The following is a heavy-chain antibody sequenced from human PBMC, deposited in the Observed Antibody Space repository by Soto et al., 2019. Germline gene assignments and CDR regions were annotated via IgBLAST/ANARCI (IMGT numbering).Heavy chain of an antibody. CDR2: MNHNSGNT. V-gene: IGHV1-8*01. CDR3: ARTLYGDNVDY. CDR1: GYTFTSYD. Sequence: QVQLVQSGAEVKKPGASVKVSCKASGYTFTSYDINWVRQATGQGLEWMGWMNHNSGNTGYAQKFQGRVTMTRNTSISTDYMEMSSLRSEDTDLYYGARTLYGDNVDYWGQGTLVTVSS. D-gene: IGHD4-17*01. J-gene: IGHJ4*02.